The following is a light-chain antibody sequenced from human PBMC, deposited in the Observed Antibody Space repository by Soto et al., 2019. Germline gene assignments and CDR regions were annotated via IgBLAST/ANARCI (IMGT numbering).Light chain of an antibody. CDR2: VAS. J-gene: IGKJ2*01. CDR3: QQYGSSPYT. V-gene: IGKV3-20*01. Sequence: EIVLTQSPDTLSLSPGERATLSCRASQTVRNNFLAWYQQKPGQAPRLLISVASSRATGIPDRFSGSGSGTDFSLTISRLEPEDFAVYYCQQYGSSPYTFGLGTKLEIK. CDR1: QTVRNNF.